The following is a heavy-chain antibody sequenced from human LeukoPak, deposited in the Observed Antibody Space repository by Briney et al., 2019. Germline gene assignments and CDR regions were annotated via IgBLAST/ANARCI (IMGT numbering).Heavy chain of an antibody. CDR3: ARAQLVFFYMDV. D-gene: IGHD6-13*01. V-gene: IGHV3-11*01. CDR2: ISSSGSTI. CDR1: GFTFSDYY. J-gene: IGHJ6*03. Sequence: PGGSLRLSCAAYGFTFSDYYMSWVRQARGKGLGWVSYISSSGSTIYYADSVKGRSTISSDNANNSLYLQMNSLRAEDTAVYYCARAQLVFFYMDVWGKGTTVTVSS.